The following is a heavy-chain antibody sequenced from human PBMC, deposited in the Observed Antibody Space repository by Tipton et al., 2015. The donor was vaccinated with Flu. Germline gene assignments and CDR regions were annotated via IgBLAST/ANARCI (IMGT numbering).Heavy chain of an antibody. Sequence: TLSLTCSVSGYSIRSAYYWVWVRRPPGKGLEWIGTIYHSGTTYSNPSLKSRLIISLDTSKKQFFLSLSSVSAADTAVYYCARHTGDSVRGVIDYWGQGTLVTVSS. D-gene: IGHD3-10*02. J-gene: IGHJ4*02. V-gene: IGHV4-38-2*01. CDR3: ARHTGDSVRGVIDY. CDR1: GYSIRSAYY. CDR2: IYHSGTT.